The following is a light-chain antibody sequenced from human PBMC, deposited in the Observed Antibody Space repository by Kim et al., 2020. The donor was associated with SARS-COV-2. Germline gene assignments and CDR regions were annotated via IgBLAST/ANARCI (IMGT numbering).Light chain of an antibody. Sequence: VALGQTVRITCQGGSLRSYYATWYQQKPGQAPIVVIYGKNNRPSGIPDRFSGSSSGNTASLTITGTQAGDEADYYCNSRDSNDNVVFGGGTQLTVL. J-gene: IGLJ2*01. V-gene: IGLV3-19*01. CDR1: SLRSYY. CDR2: GKN. CDR3: NSRDSNDNVV.